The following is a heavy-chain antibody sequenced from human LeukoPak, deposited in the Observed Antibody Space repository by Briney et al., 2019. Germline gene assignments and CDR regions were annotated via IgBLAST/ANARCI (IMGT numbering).Heavy chain of an antibody. Sequence: PSETLSLSCTVSGGSISSGGYYWSWIRQHPGKGLELIGYIYYSGSTYYNPSLKSRVTISVDTSKNQFSLKLSSVTAVDTAVYYCARGDYDSSRYSNPGYYGMDVWRQGTTVTVSS. CDR3: ARGDYDSSRYSNPGYYGMDV. V-gene: IGHV4-31*03. CDR2: IYYSGST. CDR1: GGSISSGGYY. J-gene: IGHJ6*02. D-gene: IGHD3-22*01.